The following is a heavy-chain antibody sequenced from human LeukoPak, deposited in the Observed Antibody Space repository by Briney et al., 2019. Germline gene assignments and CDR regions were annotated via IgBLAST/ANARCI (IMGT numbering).Heavy chain of an antibody. D-gene: IGHD4-23*01. V-gene: IGHV3-30*18. Sequence: QTGRSLRLSCAASGFTFSSYGMHWVRQAPGKGLEWVAVISYDGSSKYYADSVKGRFTISRDNSKNTLYLQMNSLRAEDTAVYYCAKDLCSTVVTPLCWYFDLWGRGTLVTVSS. CDR2: ISYDGSSK. CDR3: AKDLCSTVVTPLCWYFDL. J-gene: IGHJ2*01. CDR1: GFTFSSYG.